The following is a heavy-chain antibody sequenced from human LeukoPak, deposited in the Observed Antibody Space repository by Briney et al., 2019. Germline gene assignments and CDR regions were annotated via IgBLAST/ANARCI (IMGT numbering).Heavy chain of an antibody. Sequence: PSETLSLTCTVSGGSISSGGYYWSWIRQPPGKGREWIGYIYHSGSTYYNPSLKSRVTISVDRSKNQFSLKLSSVTAADTAVYYCAARPLRLDAFDIWGQGTMVTVSS. CDR2: IYHSGST. CDR3: AARPLRLDAFDI. D-gene: IGHD6-6*01. V-gene: IGHV4-30-2*01. J-gene: IGHJ3*02. CDR1: GGSISSGGYY.